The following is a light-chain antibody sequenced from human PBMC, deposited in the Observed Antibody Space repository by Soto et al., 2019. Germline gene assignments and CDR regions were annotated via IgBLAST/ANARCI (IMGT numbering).Light chain of an antibody. J-gene: IGKJ1*01. CDR2: KAT. CDR3: QQYKSYSRT. V-gene: IGKV1-5*03. Sequence: DIQITQCPSTLSAAVGDSVLISCRASQNIGGLLACYQQKPGKAPKLLIYKATMLESEIPSRFSGSDSRTEFTLIISSLQPDDFATYYCQQYKSYSRTFGQGTKVDIK. CDR1: QNIGGL.